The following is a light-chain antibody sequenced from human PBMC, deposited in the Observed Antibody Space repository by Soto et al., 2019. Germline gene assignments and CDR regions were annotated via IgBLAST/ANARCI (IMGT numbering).Light chain of an antibody. J-gene: IGLJ1*01. Sequence: QSALTQPASVSGSDGQSITISCTETSSDVGAYNYVSWYQQRPGKAPKLMIFEVSNRPSGVSNRFSGSKSDNTASLTISGLQGDDEADYYCSSYTGNTPFFVFGTGTKVTVL. CDR2: EVS. CDR1: SSDVGAYNY. V-gene: IGLV2-14*01. CDR3: SSYTGNTPFFV.